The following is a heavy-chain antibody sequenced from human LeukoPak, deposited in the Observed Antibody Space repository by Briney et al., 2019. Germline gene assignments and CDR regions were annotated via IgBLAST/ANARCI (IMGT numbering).Heavy chain of an antibody. Sequence: PGGSLRLSCTASGFTFSSYAMSWVRRAPGKGLEWVSTMNGAGGTYYADSVKGRFTISRDNSRNTLFLEMNSLRAEDTAEYFCARHCGSASCYRFEYWGQGTLVTVSS. J-gene: IGHJ4*02. V-gene: IGHV3-23*01. D-gene: IGHD2-2*01. CDR2: MNGAGGT. CDR1: GFTFSSYA. CDR3: ARHCGSASCYRFEY.